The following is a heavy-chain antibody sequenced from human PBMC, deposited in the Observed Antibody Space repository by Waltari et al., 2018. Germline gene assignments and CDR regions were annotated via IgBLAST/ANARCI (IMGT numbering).Heavy chain of an antibody. CDR3: ARGGRAAAGPVDY. J-gene: IGHJ4*02. D-gene: IGHD6-13*01. CDR2: INHRGRT. V-gene: IGHV4-34*01. CDR1: GGSFSGYY. Sequence: QVQLQQWGAGLLKPSEPLSLTSAVSGGSFSGYYWSWLRQPPGKGLEWLGEINHRGRTNYNPSLKSRVTISVDTSKNQFSLKLSSVTAADTAVYYCARGGRAAAGPVDYWGQGTLVTVSS.